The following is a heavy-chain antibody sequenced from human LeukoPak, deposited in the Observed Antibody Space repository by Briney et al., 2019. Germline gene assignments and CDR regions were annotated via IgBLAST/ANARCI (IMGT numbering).Heavy chain of an antibody. Sequence: PGGSLRLSCAASGFTFSNYRMSWVRQAPGQGLEWVANLKQDGSEKYYVDSVKGRFTLSRDNATNSLYLHMKRLRAEDTPVFYSAGGGIARGGMGAFDIWGQGTLVTVSS. V-gene: IGHV3-7*04. CDR3: AGGGIARGGMGAFDI. CDR2: LKQDGSEK. D-gene: IGHD3-10*01. J-gene: IGHJ3*02. CDR1: GFTFSNYR.